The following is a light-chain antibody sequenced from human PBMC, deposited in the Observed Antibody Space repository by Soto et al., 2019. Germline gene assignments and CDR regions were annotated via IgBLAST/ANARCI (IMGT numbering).Light chain of an antibody. CDR2: GAS. CDR1: QSVSSN. CDR3: QQYNNWPPWT. Sequence: EIVMTQSAATLSVYTGERATLSCRASQSVSSNLAWYQQKPGQAPRLLIYGASTRATGIPARFSGSGSGTEFTLTISSLQSEDFAVYYCQQYNNWPPWTFGQGTKVDIK. J-gene: IGKJ1*01. V-gene: IGKV3-15*01.